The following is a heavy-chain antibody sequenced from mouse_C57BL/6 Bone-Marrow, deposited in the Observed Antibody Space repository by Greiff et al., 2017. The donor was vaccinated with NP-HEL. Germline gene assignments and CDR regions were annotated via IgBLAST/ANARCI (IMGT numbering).Heavy chain of an antibody. CDR1: GFTFSDYY. D-gene: IGHD1-1*01. CDR2: ISNGGGST. CDR3: ARQGNYGPYYYAMDY. J-gene: IGHJ4*01. Sequence: EVKLVESGGGLVQPGGSLKLSCAASGFTFSDYYMYWVRQTPEKRLEWVAYISNGGGSTYYPDTVKGRFTLSRDNANNTLYLQMSRRKSDDTAMYYCARQGNYGPYYYAMDYWGQGTSVTVSS. V-gene: IGHV5-12*01.